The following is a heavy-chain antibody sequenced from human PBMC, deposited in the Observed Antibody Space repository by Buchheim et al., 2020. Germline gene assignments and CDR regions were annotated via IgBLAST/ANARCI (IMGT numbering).Heavy chain of an antibody. Sequence: EVQLVESGGGLVQPGGSLRLSCAASGFTFSSYSMNWVRQAPGKGLEWVSYISSSSSTIYYADSVKGRFTISRDNAKNSLYLQMNSLRAKDTAVYYCARDSPITIFYKWGQGTL. J-gene: IGHJ4*02. CDR3: ARDSPITIFYK. CDR2: ISSSSSTI. D-gene: IGHD3-9*01. V-gene: IGHV3-48*01. CDR1: GFTFSSYS.